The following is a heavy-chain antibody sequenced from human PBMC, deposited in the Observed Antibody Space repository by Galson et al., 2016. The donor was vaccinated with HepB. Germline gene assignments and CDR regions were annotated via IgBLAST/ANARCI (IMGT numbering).Heavy chain of an antibody. CDR1: GDSVASDFHY. J-gene: IGHJ4*02. D-gene: IGHD3-16*01. V-gene: IGHV4-61*01. Sequence: SETLSLTCTVSGDSVASDFHYWSWIRQPPGKGLEWIGYVFHSGRAAYNTSLKSRLTFAVDTSRSQVYLNLTSVTAADTAVYYCARMIIITRGLDQWGQGTQVTVS. CDR3: ARMIIITRGLDQ. CDR2: VFHSGRA.